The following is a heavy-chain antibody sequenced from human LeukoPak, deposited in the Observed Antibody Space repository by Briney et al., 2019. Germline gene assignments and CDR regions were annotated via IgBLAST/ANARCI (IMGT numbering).Heavy chain of an antibody. CDR1: GFTLSNYD. D-gene: IGHD1-26*01. CDR2: IGADDDT. J-gene: IGHJ4*02. Sequence: HSGGSLRLSCAASGFTLSNYDMFWARQTTEKGLGWGSTIGADDDTYYPGPVRGRFTTSRESAKDSLYLQTNSLRAGDTAVYYCARGSGSHFDYWGQGTLVTVSS. V-gene: IGHV3-13*04. CDR3: ARGSGSHFDY.